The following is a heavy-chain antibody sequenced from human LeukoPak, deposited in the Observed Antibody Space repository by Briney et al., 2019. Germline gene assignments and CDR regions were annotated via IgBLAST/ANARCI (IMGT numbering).Heavy chain of an antibody. J-gene: IGHJ3*02. D-gene: IGHD2-2*01. CDR3: VSLTYCSSTSCYFAFDI. V-gene: IGHV4-30-4*08. CDR2: IYYSGST. Sequence: SQTLSLTCTVSGGPISSGDYYWSWIRQPPGKGLEWIWYIYYSGSTYYNPSLKSRVTISVDTSENQFSLKLSSVTAADTAVYYCVSLTYCSSTSCYFAFDIWGQGTMVTVSS. CDR1: GGPISSGDYY.